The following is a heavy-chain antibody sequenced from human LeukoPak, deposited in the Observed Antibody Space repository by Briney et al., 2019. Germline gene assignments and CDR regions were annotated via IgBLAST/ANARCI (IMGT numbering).Heavy chain of an antibody. Sequence: ASVKVSCKASGYTLTSYGISWVRQAPGQGLEWMGWISAYNGNTRYAQKLQGRVTMTTDTSTSTAFMELRSLRSDDTAVYYCARGQTGTLYNWFDPWGQGTLVTVSS. V-gene: IGHV1-18*01. CDR3: ARGQTGTLYNWFDP. CDR2: ISAYNGNT. D-gene: IGHD1-1*01. J-gene: IGHJ5*02. CDR1: GYTLTSYG.